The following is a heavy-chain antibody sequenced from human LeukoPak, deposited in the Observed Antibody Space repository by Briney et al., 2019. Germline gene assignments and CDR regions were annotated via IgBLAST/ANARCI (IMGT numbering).Heavy chain of an antibody. CDR1: EFTFSRHW. Sequence: GGSLRLSCAASEFTFSRHWMSWVRQAPGKGLEWVASIRQDGGAKHHVDSVKDRFIISRDNAKNSLSLQMNSLRAEDTAMYYCARLLGQSTIYDLWGQGTLVTVSS. CDR2: IRQDGGAK. V-gene: IGHV3-7*01. CDR3: ARLLGQSTIYDL. J-gene: IGHJ4*01. D-gene: IGHD2/OR15-2a*01.